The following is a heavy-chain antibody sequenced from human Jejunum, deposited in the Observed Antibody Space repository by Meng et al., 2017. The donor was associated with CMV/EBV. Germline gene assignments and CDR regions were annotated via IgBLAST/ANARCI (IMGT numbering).Heavy chain of an antibody. CDR3: ARNWGPIDY. Sequence: SCVASGVTFSEYYMSWIRQAPGKGLEWVSYISSHGSSIYYADSVKGRFTVSRDNAKNSVYLQMNSLRAEDAAVYYCARNWGPIDYWGQGTRVTVSS. V-gene: IGHV3-11*01. D-gene: IGHD7-27*01. J-gene: IGHJ4*02. CDR2: ISSHGSSI. CDR1: GVTFSEYY.